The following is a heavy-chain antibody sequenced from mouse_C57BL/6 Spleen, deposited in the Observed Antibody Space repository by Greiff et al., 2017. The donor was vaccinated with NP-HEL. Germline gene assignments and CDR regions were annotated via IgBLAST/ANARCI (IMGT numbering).Heavy chain of an antibody. CDR2: INPDSSTI. J-gene: IGHJ3*01. D-gene: IGHD1-1*01. Sequence: EVKLVESGGGLVQPGGSLKLSCAASGIDFSRYWMSWVRRAPGKGLEWIGEINPDSSTINYAPSLKDKFIISRDNAKNTLYLQMSKVRSEDTALYYCARGGDYYYGSSTWFAYWGQGTLVTVSA. CDR1: GIDFSRYW. V-gene: IGHV4-1*01. CDR3: ARGGDYYYGSSTWFAY.